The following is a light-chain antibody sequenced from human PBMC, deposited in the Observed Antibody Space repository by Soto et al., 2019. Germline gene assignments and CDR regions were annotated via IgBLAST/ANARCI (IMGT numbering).Light chain of an antibody. CDR1: SSDVGTYKY. V-gene: IGLV2-14*01. Sequence: QSVLTQPASVSGPPGQSITISCTGTSSDVGTYKYVSWYQQLPGKAPKLMIYEVSNRPSGVSNRFSGSKSGNTASLTISELQAEDEADYYCSSYTSRSTPVFGGGTQLTVL. CDR3: SSYTSRSTPV. CDR2: EVS. J-gene: IGLJ2*01.